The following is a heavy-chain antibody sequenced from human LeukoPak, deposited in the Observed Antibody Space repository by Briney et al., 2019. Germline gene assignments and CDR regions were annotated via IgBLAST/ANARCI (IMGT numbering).Heavy chain of an antibody. D-gene: IGHD6-19*01. Sequence: SDTLSLTCAVSGYSISSSNWWGWIRQPPGKGLEWIGYIYYSGSTYYNPSLKSRVTMSVDTSKNQFSLKLSSVTAVDTAMYDCARSKDMAGDFDYWGQGTLVTVSS. J-gene: IGHJ4*02. CDR3: ARSKDMAGDFDY. V-gene: IGHV4-28*01. CDR1: GYSISSSNW. CDR2: IYYSGST.